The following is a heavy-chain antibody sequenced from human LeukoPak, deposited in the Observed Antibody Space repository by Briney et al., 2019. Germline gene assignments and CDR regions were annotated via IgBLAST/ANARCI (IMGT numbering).Heavy chain of an antibody. Sequence: ASVKVSCKASGYTFTSYDINWVRQAPGQGLEWMGWMNPNSGNTDYAQKFQGRVTMTRNTSISTAYMELSSLRSEDTAVYYCARGRYYDFWSGYPFDAFDICGQGTMVTVSS. V-gene: IGHV1-8*01. CDR3: ARGRYYDFWSGYPFDAFDI. CDR2: MNPNSGNT. J-gene: IGHJ3*02. CDR1: GYTFTSYD. D-gene: IGHD3-3*01.